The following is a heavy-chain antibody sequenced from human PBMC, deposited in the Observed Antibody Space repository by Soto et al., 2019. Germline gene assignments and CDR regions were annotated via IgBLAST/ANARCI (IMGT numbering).Heavy chain of an antibody. V-gene: IGHV3-23*01. J-gene: IGHJ3*02. CDR1: GFTLNSYA. D-gene: IGHD2-2*02. CDR2: ISGSDGST. Sequence: GGSMRLSCAASGFTLNSYAMSWVRQAPGKGLEWVSAISGSDGSTYYADSVKGRFTISRDNSKNTLYLQMNSLRAEDTAVYYCAKDIGYCSSTSCYNPTNDAFDIWGQGTMVTVSS. CDR3: AKDIGYCSSTSCYNPTNDAFDI.